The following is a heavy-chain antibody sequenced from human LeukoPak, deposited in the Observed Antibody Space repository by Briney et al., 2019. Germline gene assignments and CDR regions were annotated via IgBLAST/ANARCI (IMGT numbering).Heavy chain of an antibody. J-gene: IGHJ4*02. CDR3: SKLTSYYYGSGSADY. CDR2: ISGSGTTT. Sequence: PGGSLRLSCAASGFTFRSYAMSWVRQAPGKGLEWVSTISGSGTTTDYADSVKGRFTISRDNSKNTLYLQMNSLRAEDTALYYCSKLTSYYYGSGSADYWAQGTLVTVSS. V-gene: IGHV3-23*01. D-gene: IGHD3-10*01. CDR1: GFTFRSYA.